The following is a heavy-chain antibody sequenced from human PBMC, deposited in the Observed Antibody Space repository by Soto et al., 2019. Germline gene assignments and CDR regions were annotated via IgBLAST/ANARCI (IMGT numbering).Heavy chain of an antibody. CDR1: GFTFSDYA. J-gene: IGHJ4*02. CDR3: AKSTLVVLVIHEFDE. Sequence: PGGSLRLSCAASGFTFSDYAMSWVRQAPGAGLEWVSVISGSGGTTSYADSVRGRFTISRDYSKNTLYMQMNNLRADDTAVYFCAKSTLVVLVIHEFDEWGQGTLVTVSS. CDR2: ISGSGGTT. V-gene: IGHV3-23*01. D-gene: IGHD3-22*01.